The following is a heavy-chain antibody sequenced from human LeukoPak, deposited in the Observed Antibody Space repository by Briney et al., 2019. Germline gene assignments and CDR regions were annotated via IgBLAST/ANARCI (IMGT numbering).Heavy chain of an antibody. D-gene: IGHD2-2*01. CDR2: IYHSGST. CDR1: GGSINNNDYY. CDR3: ARRDIVVVPAYFDY. J-gene: IGHJ4*02. V-gene: IGHV4-30-2*03. Sequence: PSETLSLTCSVSGGSINNNDYYWSWIRQPPGKGLEWIGYIYHSGSTYYNPSLKSRVTISVDTSKNQFSLKLSSVTAADTAVYYCARRDIVVVPAYFDYWGQGTLVTVSS.